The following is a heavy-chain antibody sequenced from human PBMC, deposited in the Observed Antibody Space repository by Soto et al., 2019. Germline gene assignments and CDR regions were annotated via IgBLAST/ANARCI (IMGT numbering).Heavy chain of an antibody. CDR3: ERDGGGVTMIVVALAPVDY. Sequence: QVQRVQSGAAVKKPGASVKVSCKASGYTFTSYYMHWVRQAPGQGLEWMGIINPSGGSTSYAQKCQGRVPMTRDTSMRTGSMGLSSLRSEDTAVYYCERDGGGVTMIVVALAPVDYWGQGTLVTVSS. J-gene: IGHJ4*02. D-gene: IGHD3-22*01. CDR2: INPSGGST. V-gene: IGHV1-46*01. CDR1: GYTFTSYY.